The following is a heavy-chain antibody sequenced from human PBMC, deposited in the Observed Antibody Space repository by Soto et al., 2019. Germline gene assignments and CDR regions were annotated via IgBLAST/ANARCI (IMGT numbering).Heavy chain of an antibody. J-gene: IGHJ5*02. D-gene: IGHD3-3*01. V-gene: IGHV1-69*06. Sequence: QVQLVQSGAVVKKPGSSVTVSCKASGGMFSDYTISWVRQAPGQGLEWMGGIIPIFGGPHYAQKFQGRVTITADKPPSAVYLELRDLTSEDTAVYYCEKKGGGASIDFWRANWFDPWGQGTLVTVSS. CDR3: EKKGGGASIDFWRANWFDP. CDR1: GGMFSDYT. CDR2: IIPIFGGP.